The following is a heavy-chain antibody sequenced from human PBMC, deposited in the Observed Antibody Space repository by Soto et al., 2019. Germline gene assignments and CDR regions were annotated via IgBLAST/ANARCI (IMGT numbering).Heavy chain of an antibody. CDR3: AHATITIFGVVIGHSWFVP. CDR1: GFSLSTSGVG. Sequence: QITLKESGPTLVKPTQTLTLTCTFSGFSLSTSGVGVSWIRQPPGKALEWLALIYWDDDKRYSPSLKSRLTIPKDTSKNQVVLTMTNMDPVDTATYYCAHATITIFGVVIGHSWFVPWGQGTLVTVSS. J-gene: IGHJ5*02. D-gene: IGHD3-3*01. V-gene: IGHV2-5*02. CDR2: IYWDDDK.